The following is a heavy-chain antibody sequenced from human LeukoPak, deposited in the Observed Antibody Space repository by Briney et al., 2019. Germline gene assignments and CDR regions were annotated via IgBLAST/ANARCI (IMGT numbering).Heavy chain of an antibody. J-gene: IGHJ6*03. Sequence: GGSLRLSCAASGFTFSSYGMHWVRQAPGTGLEWVAIISYDGTNNYYADSVKGRFTISRDNSKNTLYLQMNSLRAEDTAMYYCARAHLSSSSTDYMDVWGKGTTVTVSS. CDR2: ISYDGTNN. D-gene: IGHD6-6*01. CDR3: ARAHLSSSSTDYMDV. V-gene: IGHV3-30*03. CDR1: GFTFSSYG.